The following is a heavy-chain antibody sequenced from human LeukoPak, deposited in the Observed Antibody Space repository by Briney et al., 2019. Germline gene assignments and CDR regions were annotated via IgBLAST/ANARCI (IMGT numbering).Heavy chain of an antibody. V-gene: IGHV3-9*03. D-gene: IGHD2-15*01. CDR3: AKGGGSSPDQHEYFQH. CDR2: ISWNSGSI. J-gene: IGHJ1*01. Sequence: GGSLRLSCAASGFTVSSNYMSWVRQAPGKGLEWVSGISWNSGSIGYADSVKGRFTISRDNAKNSLYLQMNSLRAEDMALYYCAKGGGSSPDQHEYFQHWGQGTLVTVSS. CDR1: GFTVSSNY.